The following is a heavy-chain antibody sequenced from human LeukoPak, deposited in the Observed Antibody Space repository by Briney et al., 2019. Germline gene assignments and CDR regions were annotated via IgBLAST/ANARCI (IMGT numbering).Heavy chain of an antibody. Sequence: SETLSLTCTVSGGSISSSSYYWGWIRQPPGKGLEWIGSIYYSGSTYYNPSLKSRVTMSLDKSKNLLSLNLTSVTAADTAVYYCSRESGAFCPFGYWGQGTLVTVSS. D-gene: IGHD1-26*01. CDR3: SRESGAFCPFGY. J-gene: IGHJ4*02. V-gene: IGHV4-39*07. CDR1: GGSISSSSYY. CDR2: IYYSGST.